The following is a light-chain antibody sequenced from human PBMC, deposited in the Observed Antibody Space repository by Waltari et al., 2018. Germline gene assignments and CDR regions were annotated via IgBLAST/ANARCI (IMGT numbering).Light chain of an antibody. CDR1: SSYIGYYNY. CDR2: DVS. Sequence: QSALTQPASVSGSPGQSITISCTGTSSYIGYYNYVSWYQHHPGPAPTLMIADVSNRPSGVSNRFSGSKSGDTASLTISGLQAEDEAEYYCSSFTTRNTWVFGGGTKLTVL. J-gene: IGLJ3*02. CDR3: SSFTTRNTWV. V-gene: IGLV2-14*03.